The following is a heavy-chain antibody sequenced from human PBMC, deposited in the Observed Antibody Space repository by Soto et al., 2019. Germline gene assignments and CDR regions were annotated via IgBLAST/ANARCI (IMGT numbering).Heavy chain of an antibody. CDR2: IDPGDSSA. CDR1: GYTFFSFW. J-gene: IGHJ4*02. CDR3: ARRYCSRADCYSDS. V-gene: IGHV5-10-1*01. D-gene: IGHD2-2*01. Sequence: EESLKISCHGSGYTFFSFWIVWVRQVPGKGLEWVGRIDPGDSSATYSPTFQGHVTISADRSTRSAYLQWRSLRASDTAIYFCARRYCSRADCYSDSWGQGSLVTSPQ.